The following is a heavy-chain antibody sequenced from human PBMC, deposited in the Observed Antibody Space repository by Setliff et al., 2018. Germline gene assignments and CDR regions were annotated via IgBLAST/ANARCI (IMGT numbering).Heavy chain of an antibody. Sequence: ASVKVSCKAFGYTFAKYGTSWVRQAPGQGLEWMRWISGYNGYTVYAQKLQGRVTLTTDTSTGTAYMEVRSLRSDDTAQYYCVRERAAIVVGPPTAAFDIWGQGTMVTVSS. J-gene: IGHJ3*02. V-gene: IGHV1-18*01. CDR1: GYTFAKYG. CDR2: ISGYNGYT. CDR3: VRERAAIVVGPPTAAFDI. D-gene: IGHD2-2*01.